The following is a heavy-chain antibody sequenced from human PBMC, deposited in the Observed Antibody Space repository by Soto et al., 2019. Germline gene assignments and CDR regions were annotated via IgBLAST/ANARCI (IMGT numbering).Heavy chain of an antibody. J-gene: IGHJ4*02. V-gene: IGHV1-2*02. CDR3: APGYCRGGRCSPLGYFDY. CDR1: GYTFTGYY. CDR2: INPNSGGT. D-gene: IGHD2-15*01. Sequence: ASVKVSCKASGYTFTGYYMHWVRQAPGQGLEWMGWINPNSGGTNYAQKFQGRVTMTRDTSISTAYMELSRLRSDDTAVDYCAPGYCRGGRCSPLGYFDYCRKRPLVPVSS.